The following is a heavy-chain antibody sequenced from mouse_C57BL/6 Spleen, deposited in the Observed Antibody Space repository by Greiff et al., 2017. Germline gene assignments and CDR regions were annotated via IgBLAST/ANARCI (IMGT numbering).Heavy chain of an antibody. CDR3: ARGGSLYAMDY. CDR2: IYPGSGNT. J-gene: IGHJ4*01. CDR1: GYSFTSYY. Sequence: QVQLQQPGPELVKPGASVKISCKASGYSFTSYYIHWVKQRPGQGLEWIGWIYPGSGNTKYNEKFKGKATLTADTSSSTAYMQLSSLTSEDSAVYYCARGGSLYAMDYWGQGTSVTVSS. V-gene: IGHV1-66*01.